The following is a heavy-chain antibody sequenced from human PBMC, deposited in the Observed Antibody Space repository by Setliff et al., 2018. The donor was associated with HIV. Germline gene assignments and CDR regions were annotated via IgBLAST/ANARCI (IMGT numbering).Heavy chain of an antibody. J-gene: IGHJ2*01. Sequence: LSLPCPVSGDSLSSGFHFWSWLRQHPGQGLEWIGSIFYTWGTYYNSSLTSRLTMSVDTSKNQFSLRRTSVTAADKAREDCARESRAQPDDGGNPKGVWYFDVGGRGTLVTVSS. V-gene: IGHV4-31*03. D-gene: IGHD4-17*01. CDR3: ARESRAQPDDGGNPKGVWYFDV. CDR1: GDSLSSGFHF. CDR2: IFYTWGT.